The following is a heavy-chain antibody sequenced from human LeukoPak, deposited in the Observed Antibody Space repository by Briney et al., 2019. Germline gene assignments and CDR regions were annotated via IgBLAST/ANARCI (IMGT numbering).Heavy chain of an antibody. J-gene: IGHJ3*02. CDR2: TYYRSKLNN. Sequence: SQTLSLPCAISGDSLFTNGVAWTWIRQSPSRGLEWLGRTYYRSKLNNDYAESVKSRITDNADTSKNQFTLQLNYVSPEDTAVYYCARGRASAFDIWGQGTMVTVSS. V-gene: IGHV6-1*01. CDR3: ARGRASAFDI. CDR1: GDSLFTNGVA.